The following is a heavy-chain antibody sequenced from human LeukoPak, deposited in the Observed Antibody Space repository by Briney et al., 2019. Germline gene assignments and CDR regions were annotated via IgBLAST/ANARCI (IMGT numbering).Heavy chain of an antibody. J-gene: IGHJ4*02. V-gene: IGHV3-23*01. CDR2: ITGSDDRT. CDR1: GFTFSSAA. Sequence: GGSLRLSCAASGFTFSSAAMTWVRQAPGKGLEWVSTITGSDDRTYYADSVKGRFTISRVFFKNTLHLQMNSLRVEDTAIYYCAKGPRLGSGYHPDYWGQGTLVTVSS. CDR3: AKGPRLGSGYHPDY. D-gene: IGHD3-22*01.